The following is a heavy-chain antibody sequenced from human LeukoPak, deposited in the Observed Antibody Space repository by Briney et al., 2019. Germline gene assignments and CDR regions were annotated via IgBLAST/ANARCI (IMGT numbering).Heavy chain of an antibody. J-gene: IGHJ4*02. CDR1: GFTVRSNY. Sequence: PGGSLRLSCAASGFTVRSNYMSWVRQAPGKGVEWVSVIYRGGTTYYADSVKGRFTISRDNSKNTLYLQMNSLRAEDTAVYYCARDSSGYHFDDWGQGTLVTVSS. D-gene: IGHD3-22*01. V-gene: IGHV3-66*01. CDR3: ARDSSGYHFDD. CDR2: IYRGGTT.